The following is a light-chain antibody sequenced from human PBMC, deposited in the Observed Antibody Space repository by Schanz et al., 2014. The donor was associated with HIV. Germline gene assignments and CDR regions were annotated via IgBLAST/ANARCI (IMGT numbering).Light chain of an antibody. CDR2: GNN. CDR3: QSYDSSLSGPV. Sequence: QSVLTQPPSVSGAPGQRVTISCTGSSSTIGTGYDVHWYQQLPGDAPKLLIYGNNNRPSGVPDRFSGSKSGTSASLAITGLQAEDEADYYCQSYDSSLSGPVFGGGTKLTVL. J-gene: IGLJ2*01. CDR1: SSTIGTGYD. V-gene: IGLV1-40*01.